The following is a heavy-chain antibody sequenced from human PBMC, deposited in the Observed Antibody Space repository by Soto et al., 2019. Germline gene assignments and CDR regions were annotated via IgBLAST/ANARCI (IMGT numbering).Heavy chain of an antibody. D-gene: IGHD2-15*01. CDR3: ARDRNVRDVVVVVADAAYGMDV. CDR2: IWYDGSNK. J-gene: IGHJ6*02. V-gene: IGHV3-33*01. Sequence: AGGSLRLSCAASGFTFSSYGMHWVRQAPGKGLEWVAVIWYDGSNKYYADSVKGRFTISRDNSKNTLYLQMNSLRAEDTAVYYCARDRNVRDVVVVVADAAYGMDVWGQGTTVTVSS. CDR1: GFTFSSYG.